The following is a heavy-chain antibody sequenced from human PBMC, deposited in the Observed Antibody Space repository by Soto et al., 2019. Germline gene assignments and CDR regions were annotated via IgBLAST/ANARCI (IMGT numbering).Heavy chain of an antibody. CDR3: AKRRSYGDFDY. CDR1: GFIFNNYA. J-gene: IGHJ4*02. CDR2: ISGTGEST. Sequence: EVQLLESGGDLVQPGGSLRLSCTASGFIFNNYAMNWVRQAPGKWLEWVSSISGTGESTLYADSVRGRFTISRDNSNNTLSLQMNGLRAEDSAVYYCAKRRSYGDFDYWGQGTLVTVSS. D-gene: IGHD3-10*01. V-gene: IGHV3-23*01.